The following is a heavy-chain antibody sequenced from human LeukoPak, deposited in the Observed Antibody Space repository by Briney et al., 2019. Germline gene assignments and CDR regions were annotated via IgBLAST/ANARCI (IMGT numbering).Heavy chain of an antibody. J-gene: IGHJ4*02. CDR3: ARPPVAAPTSYSDF. Sequence: SSEALSLTCTVSGGSSSSKSYYWGWIRQPPGKGLEWIGTIYYRGNTYYNPSLKSRITISVDTSKNQFSLSLNSVTAADTAVYYCARPPVAAPTSYSDFCGQGILVTVSS. V-gene: IGHV4-39*01. D-gene: IGHD6-25*01. CDR2: IYYRGNT. CDR1: GGSSSSKSYY.